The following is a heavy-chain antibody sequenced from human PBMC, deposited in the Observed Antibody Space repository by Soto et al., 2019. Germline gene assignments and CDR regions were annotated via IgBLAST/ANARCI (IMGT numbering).Heavy chain of an antibody. CDR1: GFTFNNYW. Sequence: EVQLVESGGDLVQPRGSLRLSCAASGFTFNNYWMHWVRQAPGKGLVWVSRINADGSITTYADSVKGRFTISRDNTKNTLYLQMNSLRAEDTAVYYCAKVETGSYNWFDPWGQGTLVTVSS. J-gene: IGHJ5*02. V-gene: IGHV3-74*01. CDR2: INADGSIT. CDR3: AKVETGSYNWFDP. D-gene: IGHD1-26*01.